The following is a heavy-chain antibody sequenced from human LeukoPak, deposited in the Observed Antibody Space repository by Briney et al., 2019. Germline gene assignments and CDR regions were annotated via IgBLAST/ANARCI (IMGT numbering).Heavy chain of an antibody. J-gene: IGHJ6*03. CDR3: GRDALVGYFSYYYMDV. D-gene: IGHD2-15*01. CDR1: GGSISSYY. CDR2: IYYSGST. Sequence: SETLSLTCTVSGGSISSYYWSWVRQPPGKGLEWNGYIYYSGSTNYNPSLKSRVTISVDTSKNQFSLKLSSVTAADTAVYYCGRDALVGYFSYYYMDVWGKGTTVTVSS. V-gene: IGHV4-59*01.